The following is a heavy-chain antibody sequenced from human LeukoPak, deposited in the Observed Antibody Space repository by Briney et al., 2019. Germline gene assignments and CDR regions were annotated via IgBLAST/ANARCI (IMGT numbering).Heavy chain of an antibody. D-gene: IGHD5-12*01. V-gene: IGHV3-23*01. Sequence: GGSLRLSCAASGFTFSSYAMSWVRQAPGKGLEWVSAISGSGGSTYYADSVKGRFTISRDNSKNTLYLQMISLRAEDTAVYYCARHPSATAAPLAFDIWGQGTMVTVSS. CDR3: ARHPSATAAPLAFDI. CDR2: ISGSGGST. J-gene: IGHJ3*02. CDR1: GFTFSSYA.